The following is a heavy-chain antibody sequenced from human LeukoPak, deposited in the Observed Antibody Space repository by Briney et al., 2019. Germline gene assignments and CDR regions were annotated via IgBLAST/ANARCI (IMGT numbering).Heavy chain of an antibody. CDR3: ARVPRGSYYYDSSGPFDY. D-gene: IGHD3-22*01. V-gene: IGHV1-2*02. J-gene: IGHJ4*02. CDR2: INPNSGGT. CDR1: GYTFTGYY. Sequence: ASVKVSCKAPGYTFTGYYMHWVRQAPGQGLEWMGWINPNSGGTNYAQKFQGRVTMTRDTSISTAYMELSRLRSDDTAVYYCARVPRGSYYYDSSGPFDYWGQGTLVTVSS.